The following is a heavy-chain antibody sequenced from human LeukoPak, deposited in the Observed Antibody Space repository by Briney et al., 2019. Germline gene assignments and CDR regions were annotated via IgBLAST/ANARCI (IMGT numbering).Heavy chain of an antibody. V-gene: IGHV3-7*01. CDR3: ARDLGGGYVYDLYYFDY. D-gene: IGHD3-3*01. CDR1: GFSFDDYA. J-gene: IGHJ4*02. Sequence: PGRSLRLSCAASGFSFDDYAMHWVRQAPGKGLEWVANIKQDGSEKYYVDSVKGRFTISRDNAKNTLYLQMNSLRAEDTAVYYCARDLGGGYVYDLYYFDYWGQGTLVTVSS. CDR2: IKQDGSEK.